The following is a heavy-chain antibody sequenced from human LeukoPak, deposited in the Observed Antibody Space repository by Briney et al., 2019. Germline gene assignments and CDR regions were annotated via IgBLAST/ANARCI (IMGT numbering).Heavy chain of an antibody. CDR2: IKQDGSEK. CDR1: GFTFSSYW. CDR3: ARDLNWETY. V-gene: IGHV3-7*01. Sequence: GGSLRLSCAASGFTFSSYWMSWVRQAPGKGLEWVANIKQDGSEKYYVDSVKGRFTISRDNAKNSLFLEMTSLRVEDTAVYYCARDLNWETYWGQGTLVSVSS. D-gene: IGHD7-27*01. J-gene: IGHJ4*02.